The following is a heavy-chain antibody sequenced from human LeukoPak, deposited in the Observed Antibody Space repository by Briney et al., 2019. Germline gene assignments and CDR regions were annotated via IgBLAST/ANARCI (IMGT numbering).Heavy chain of an antibody. CDR1: GGSISSYY. V-gene: IGHV4-59*08. J-gene: IGHJ5*02. CDR2: IYYSGST. CDR3: ARTPTYDILTGYYSNWFDP. D-gene: IGHD3-9*01. Sequence: SETLSLTCTVSGGSISSYYWGWIRQPPGKGLEWIGYIYYSGSTNYNPSLKSRVTISVDTSKNQFSLKLSSVTAADTAVYYCARTPTYDILTGYYSNWFDPWGQGTLVTVSS.